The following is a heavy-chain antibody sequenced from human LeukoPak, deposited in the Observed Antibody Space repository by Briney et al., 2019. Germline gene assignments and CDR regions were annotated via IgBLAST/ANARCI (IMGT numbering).Heavy chain of an antibody. CDR1: GFTFSTND. CDR2: ISGSGGST. Sequence: GGSLRLSCAASGFTFSTNDMSWVRQAPGKGLEWVSSISGSGGSTYYADSVRGRFTISRDNSRNTLYLQMNSLRAEDTAVYYCARGVQTYYFDYWGQGTLVTVSS. V-gene: IGHV3-23*01. D-gene: IGHD1-1*01. CDR3: ARGVQTYYFDY. J-gene: IGHJ4*02.